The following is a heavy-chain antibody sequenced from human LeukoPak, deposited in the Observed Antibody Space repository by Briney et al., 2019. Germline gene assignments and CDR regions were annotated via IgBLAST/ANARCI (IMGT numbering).Heavy chain of an antibody. CDR1: GFTFSSYS. CDR2: ISSSSSTI. D-gene: IGHD3-22*01. J-gene: IGHJ6*02. V-gene: IGHV3-48*01. CDR3: ARESYDSSGYSPFIYYYYGMDV. Sequence: GGSLRLSCAASGFTFSSYSMNWVRQAPGKGLEWVSYISSSSSTIYYADSVKGRFTISRDNAKNSLYLQMNSLRAEDTAVYYCARESYDSSGYSPFIYYYYGMDVWGQGTTVTVSS.